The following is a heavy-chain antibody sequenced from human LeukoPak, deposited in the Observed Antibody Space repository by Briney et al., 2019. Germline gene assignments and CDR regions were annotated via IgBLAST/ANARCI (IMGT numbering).Heavy chain of an antibody. Sequence: ASVKVSCKASGYDFINYGITWARQAPGQGLEWMGWISLYNGNTDYKLQGRVTMTTDTSTSTAYMELRSLRSDDTAVYYCARGGPFFSSSSSKEYYFDYWGQGTLVAVSP. CDR2: ISLYNGNT. V-gene: IGHV1-18*01. CDR3: ARGGPFFSSSSSKEYYFDY. J-gene: IGHJ4*02. CDR1: GYDFINYG. D-gene: IGHD6-6*01.